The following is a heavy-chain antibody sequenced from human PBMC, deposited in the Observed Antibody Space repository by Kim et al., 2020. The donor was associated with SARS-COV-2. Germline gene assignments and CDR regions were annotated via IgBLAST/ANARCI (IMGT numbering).Heavy chain of an antibody. CDR2: IYPGDSDT. CDR3: ARSITMVRGHGYGMDV. V-gene: IGHV5-51*01. D-gene: IGHD3-10*01. J-gene: IGHJ6*02. Sequence: GESLKISCKGSGYSFTSYWIGWVRQMPGKGLEWMGIIYPGDSDTRYSPSFQGQVTISADKSISTAYLQWSSLKASDTAMYYCARSITMVRGHGYGMDVWGQGTTVTVSS. CDR1: GYSFTSYW.